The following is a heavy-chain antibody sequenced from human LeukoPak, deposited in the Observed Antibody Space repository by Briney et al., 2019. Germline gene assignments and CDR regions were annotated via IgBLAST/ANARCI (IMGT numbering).Heavy chain of an antibody. CDR1: GGSISSGSYY. Sequence: SETLSLTCTVSGGSISSGSYYWSWIRQPAGKGLEWIGRIYTSGSTNYNPSLKSRVTISVDTSKNQFSLKLSSVTAADTAVYYCARDDSSSWSIDPWGQGTLVTVSS. J-gene: IGHJ5*02. CDR3: ARDDSSSWSIDP. CDR2: IYTSGST. V-gene: IGHV4-61*02. D-gene: IGHD6-13*01.